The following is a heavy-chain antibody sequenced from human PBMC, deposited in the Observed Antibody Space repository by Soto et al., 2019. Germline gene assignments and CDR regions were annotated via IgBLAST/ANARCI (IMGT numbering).Heavy chain of an antibody. CDR3: ARTYYYDSSDYYPFDF. J-gene: IGHJ4*02. V-gene: IGHV5-51*01. D-gene: IGHD3-22*01. CDR1: GYNFTSYW. Sequence: GECLKISCKGSGYNFTSYWIGWVRQMPGKGLEWMGIIYPGDSDTRYSPSFQGQVTISADKSISTAFLQWSSLRASDTAMFYCARTYYYDSSDYYPFDFWGQGTLVTVSS. CDR2: IYPGDSDT.